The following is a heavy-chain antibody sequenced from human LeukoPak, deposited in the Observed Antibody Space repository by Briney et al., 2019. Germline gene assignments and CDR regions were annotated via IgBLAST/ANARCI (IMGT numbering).Heavy chain of an antibody. CDR1: DDFIRRES. J-gene: IGHJ4*02. V-gene: IGHV4-59*12. CDR3: ARDYDFWSGYTD. D-gene: IGHD3-3*01. CDR2: ISYSGTT. Sequence: PSETLSLTCTVSDDFIRRESWTWIRQPPGKGLEYIGYISYSGTTDYKPSLESRVTISRGPSKNQFSLRLASVTAADTAVYYCARDYDFWSGYTDWGQGVLVTVSS.